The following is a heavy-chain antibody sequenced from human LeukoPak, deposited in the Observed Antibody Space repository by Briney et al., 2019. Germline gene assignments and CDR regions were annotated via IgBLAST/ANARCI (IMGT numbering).Heavy chain of an antibody. V-gene: IGHV1-8*01. CDR2: MNPNSGNT. Sequence: ASVKVSCKASGYTFTSYDINWVRQASGQGLEWMGWMNPNSGNTGSAQKFQGRVTMTRNTSTSTVHMELSGLRSEDTAVYYCARDQEGFDYWGQGTLVTVSS. J-gene: IGHJ4*02. CDR3: ARDQEGFDY. CDR1: GYTFTSYD.